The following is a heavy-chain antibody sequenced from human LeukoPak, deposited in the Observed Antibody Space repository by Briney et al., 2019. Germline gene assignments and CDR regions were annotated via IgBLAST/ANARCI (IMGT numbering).Heavy chain of an antibody. CDR1: GFTFSSYG. Sequence: GGSLRLSFSTSGFTFSSYGMSWVRQAPGKGVEWVSAIGGSGDTTFYSDSVKGRFTISRDNSKSTLYLQMNSLTAEDTAIYFCAKIRGDSTGWVLDYWGQGILGAVSS. CDR2: IGGSGDTT. V-gene: IGHV3-23*01. J-gene: IGHJ4*02. CDR3: AKIRGDSTGWVLDY. D-gene: IGHD3-22*01.